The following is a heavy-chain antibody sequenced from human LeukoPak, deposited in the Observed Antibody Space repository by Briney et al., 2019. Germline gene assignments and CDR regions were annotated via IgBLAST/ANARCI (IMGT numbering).Heavy chain of an antibody. J-gene: IGHJ4*02. CDR2: ISYDGGNK. V-gene: IGHV3-30*18. CDR3: AKFWNGVDY. Sequence: GRSLRLSCAASGFTFSSYGMHWVRQAPGKGLEWVAVISYDGGNKYYADSVKGRFTISRDNSKNTLYLQMNSLRAEDTAVYYCAKFWNGVDYWGQGTLVTVSS. CDR1: GFTFSSYG. D-gene: IGHD1-1*01.